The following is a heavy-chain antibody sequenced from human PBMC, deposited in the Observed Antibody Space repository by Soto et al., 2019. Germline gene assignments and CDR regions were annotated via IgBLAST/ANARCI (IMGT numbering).Heavy chain of an antibody. CDR3: ARFPPTSSWLGQGDYFDY. D-gene: IGHD5-12*01. Sequence: SVKVFCKASGGTFSSHAISWVRQASGQALEWMGGFIPIFGTANYAQKFQGRVTITADESTSTAYMELSSLRSEDTAVYYCARFPPTSSWLGQGDYFDYWGQGTLVTVSS. V-gene: IGHV1-69*13. CDR1: GGTFSSHA. J-gene: IGHJ4*02. CDR2: FIPIFGTA.